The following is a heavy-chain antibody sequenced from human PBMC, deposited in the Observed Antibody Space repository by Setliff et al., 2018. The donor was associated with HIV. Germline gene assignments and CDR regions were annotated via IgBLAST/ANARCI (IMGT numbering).Heavy chain of an antibody. CDR3: AVASIVSTARWNH. V-gene: IGHV1-2*02. CDR1: GYSLSGYY. J-gene: IGHJ5*02. Sequence: ASVKVSCKASGYSLSGYYLHWVRRAPGQGLEWMGWINPNSGATNYAQNFQGRVTMTRDTSISTAYMDLSSLTSDDTAVYYCAVASIVSTARWNHWGRGTLVTVSS. D-gene: IGHD1-26*01. CDR2: INPNSGAT.